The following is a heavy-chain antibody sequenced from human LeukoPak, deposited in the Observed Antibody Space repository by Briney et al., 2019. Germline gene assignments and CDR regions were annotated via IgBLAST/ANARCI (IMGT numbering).Heavy chain of an antibody. J-gene: IGHJ5*02. CDR1: GLTVNNED. D-gene: IGHD4/OR15-4a*01. CDR2: IYADGRT. CDR3: VRPVLP. V-gene: IGHV3-66*01. Sequence: GSLRLSCAASGLTVNNEDMYWVRQARGRGLECVSLIYADGRTFYADSVKGRFTISRDNARNTLDLQMDSLRAEDTAVYFCVRPVLPWGQGPRVTVSS.